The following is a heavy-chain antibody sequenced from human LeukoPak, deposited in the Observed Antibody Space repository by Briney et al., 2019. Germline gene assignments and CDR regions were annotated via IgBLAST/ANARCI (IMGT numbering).Heavy chain of an antibody. Sequence: SETLSLTCAVYGGSFSGYYWSWIRQPPGKGLEWIGEINHSGSTNYNPSLKSRVTISVDTSKNQFSLKLSSVTAADTAVYYCARRAPVPAAIPGYYGMDVWGQGTTVTVSS. CDR3: ARRAPVPAAIPGYYGMDV. D-gene: IGHD2-2*01. V-gene: IGHV4-34*01. CDR1: GGSFSGYY. J-gene: IGHJ6*02. CDR2: INHSGST.